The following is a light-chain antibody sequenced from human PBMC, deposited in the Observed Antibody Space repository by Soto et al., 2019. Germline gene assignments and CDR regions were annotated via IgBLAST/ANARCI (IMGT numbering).Light chain of an antibody. J-gene: IGLJ1*01. V-gene: IGLV2-8*01. CDR3: SSYAGSNIF. CDR1: SSDVGGYNY. CDR2: EVS. Sequence: HSALTQPPSASGSPGQSVTISCTGTSSDVGGYNYVSWYQQHPGKAPKLMIYEVSKRPSGVPDRFSGSKSGNTASLTVSGLQAEDEADYYCSSYAGSNIFFGTGTKVTVL.